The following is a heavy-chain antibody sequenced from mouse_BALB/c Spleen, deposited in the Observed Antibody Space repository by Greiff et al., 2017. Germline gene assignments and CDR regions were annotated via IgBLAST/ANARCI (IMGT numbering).Heavy chain of an antibody. CDR2: IDPENGNT. V-gene: IGHV14-1*02. CDR3: AREGYDYDWFAY. CDR1: GFNIKDYY. D-gene: IGHD2-4*01. J-gene: IGHJ3*01. Sequence: VQLKQSGAELVRPGALVKLSCKASGFNIKDYYMHWVKQRPEQGLEWIGWIDPENGNTIYDPKFQGKASITADTSSNTAYLQLSSLTSEDTAVYYCAREGYDYDWFAYWGQGTLVTVSA.